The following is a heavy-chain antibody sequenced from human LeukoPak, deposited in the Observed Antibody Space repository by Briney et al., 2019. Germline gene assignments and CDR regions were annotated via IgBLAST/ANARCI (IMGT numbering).Heavy chain of an antibody. CDR2: IYYSGST. J-gene: IGHJ4*02. CDR1: GGSINNYY. CDR3: SDGAS. Sequence: PSETLSLTCTVSGGSINNYYWSWIRQPPGRGLEWIGYIYYSGSTNYNPSLKSRVTISVDTSKNQFSLNLSSVTAADTAVYYCSDGASWGQGTLVTVSS. D-gene: IGHD5-24*01. V-gene: IGHV4-59*08.